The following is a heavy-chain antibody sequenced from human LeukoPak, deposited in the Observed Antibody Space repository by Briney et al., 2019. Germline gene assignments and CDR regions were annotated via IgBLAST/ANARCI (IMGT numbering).Heavy chain of an antibody. CDR1: GGSISSYY. D-gene: IGHD6-6*01. Sequence: SETLSLTCTVSGGSISSYYWSWIRQPPGKGLEWIGYIHYSGSTNYNPSLKSRVTISVDTSKNQFSLKLSSVTAADTAVYYCAREVEEYSSSVGFDYWGQGTLVTVSS. J-gene: IGHJ4*02. V-gene: IGHV4-59*01. CDR2: IHYSGST. CDR3: AREVEEYSSSVGFDY.